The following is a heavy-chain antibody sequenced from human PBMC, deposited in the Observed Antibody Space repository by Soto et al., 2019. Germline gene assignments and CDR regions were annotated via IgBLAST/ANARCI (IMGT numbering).Heavy chain of an antibody. Sequence: SSETLSLTCAVYGGSFSGYYWSWIRQPPGKGLEWIGEINHSGSTNYNPSLKSRVTISVDTSKNQFSLKLSSVTAADTAVYYCARGLPPLRTMVRGVTHNWFDPWGQGTLVTVS. CDR3: ARGLPPLRTMVRGVTHNWFDP. CDR1: GGSFSGYY. V-gene: IGHV4-34*01. CDR2: INHSGST. D-gene: IGHD3-10*01. J-gene: IGHJ5*02.